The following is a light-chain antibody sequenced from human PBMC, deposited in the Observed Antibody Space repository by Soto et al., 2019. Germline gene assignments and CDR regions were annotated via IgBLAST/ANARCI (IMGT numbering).Light chain of an antibody. CDR2: GAS. CDR1: QSIHTN. J-gene: IGKJ1*01. CDR3: QQYNNWPRT. Sequence: ETVMTQSEATLSVSPGERATLSCRASQSIHTNLARYQQKPGQPPRLLIYGASTRVTGIPTRFSGSGSGTEFTLPISSLQSEDFAVYYCQQYNNWPRTFGQGTKVEIK. V-gene: IGKV3-15*01.